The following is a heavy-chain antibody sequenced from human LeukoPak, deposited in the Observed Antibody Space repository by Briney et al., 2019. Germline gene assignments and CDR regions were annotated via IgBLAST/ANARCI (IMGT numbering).Heavy chain of an antibody. D-gene: IGHD3-10*01. CDR2: INNRGSST. V-gene: IGHV3-23*01. CDR3: ARGLWSAGGILFDY. Sequence: QTGGSLRLSCAASGFTFSSYTMSWVRQAPGEGLEWLSAINNRGSSTYYAGSVKDRFTISRDNSENTLYLQMNSLRAEDTAVYYCARGLWSAGGILFDYWGQGTLVTVSS. CDR1: GFTFSSYT. J-gene: IGHJ4*02.